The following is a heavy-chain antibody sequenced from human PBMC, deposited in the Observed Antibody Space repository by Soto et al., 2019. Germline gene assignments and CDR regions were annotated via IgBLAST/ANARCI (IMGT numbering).Heavy chain of an antibody. V-gene: IGHV4-38-2*01. D-gene: IGHD3-3*01. CDR3: ARGRRHYDFWSGYTYWFDP. CDR2: IFHIGST. CDR1: GYSIRSGYY. J-gene: IGHJ5*02. Sequence: PSETLSLTCAVSGYSIRSGYYWGWIRQLPGKGLEWIGTIFHIGSTYYNPSLKSRVTISIDTSKNEFSLKVSSVTAADTAVYYCARGRRHYDFWSGYTYWFDPWGHGTLVTVSS.